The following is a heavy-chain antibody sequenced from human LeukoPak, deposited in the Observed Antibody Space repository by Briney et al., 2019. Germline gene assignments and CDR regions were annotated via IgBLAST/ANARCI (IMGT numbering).Heavy chain of an antibody. CDR3: ANKIFGVD. CDR1: GFTFNSYA. Sequence: GGSLRLSCAASGFTFNSYAMSWVRQAPGKGLEWVSVISSADKTYYAESVKGRFTISRDNSRNTVHLQMISLRAEDTAVYYCANKIFGVDWGQGTLVTVSS. V-gene: IGHV3-23*01. J-gene: IGHJ4*02. CDR2: ISSADKT. D-gene: IGHD3-3*01.